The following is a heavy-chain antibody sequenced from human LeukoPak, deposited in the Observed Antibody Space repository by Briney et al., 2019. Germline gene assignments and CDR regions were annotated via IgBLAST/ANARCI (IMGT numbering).Heavy chain of an antibody. D-gene: IGHD6-19*01. V-gene: IGHV1-2*02. CDR3: ARDGSGWYSYFDY. CDR2: INPNSGGT. Sequence: ASVKVSCKASGYTFTGYYMHWARQAPGQGLEWMGWINPNSGGTNYAQKFQGRVTMTRDTSISTAYMELSRLRSDDTAVYYCARDGSGWYSYFDYWGQGTLVTVSS. J-gene: IGHJ4*02. CDR1: GYTFTGYY.